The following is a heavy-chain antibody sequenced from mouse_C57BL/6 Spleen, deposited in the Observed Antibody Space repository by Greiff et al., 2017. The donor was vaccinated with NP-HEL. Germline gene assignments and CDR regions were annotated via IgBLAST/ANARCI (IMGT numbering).Heavy chain of an antibody. CDR1: GYTFTSYD. CDR2: IYPRDGST. V-gene: IGHV1-85*01. D-gene: IGHD3-2*02. J-gene: IGHJ4*01. CDR3: ARQLRLPYYAMDY. Sequence: VKLMESGPELVKPGASVKLSCKASGYTFTSYDINWVKQRPGQGLEWIGWIYPRDGSTKYNEQFKGKATLTVDTSSSTAYMELHSLTSEDSAVYFCARQLRLPYYAMDYWGQGTSVTVSS.